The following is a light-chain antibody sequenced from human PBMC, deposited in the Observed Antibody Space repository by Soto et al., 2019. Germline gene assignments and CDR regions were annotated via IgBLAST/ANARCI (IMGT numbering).Light chain of an antibody. V-gene: IGKV1-5*01. CDR2: DAS. Sequence: DILMTQSPSTLSASIGDRVTITCRASQNINNWIAWYQQKPGKAPKFLIYDASTLESGVPSRFSGSGFGTEFSLTISSLQPDDFGSYYCQHMRTFGQGTKVDTK. CDR1: QNINNW. J-gene: IGKJ1*01. CDR3: QHMRT.